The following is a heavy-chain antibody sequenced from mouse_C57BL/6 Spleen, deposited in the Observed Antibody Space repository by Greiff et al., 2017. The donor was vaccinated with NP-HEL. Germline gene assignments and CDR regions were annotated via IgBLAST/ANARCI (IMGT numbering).Heavy chain of an antibody. CDR1: GYTFTSYW. V-gene: IGHV1-69*01. CDR3: ARGDYGSSHWYFDV. CDR2: IDPSDGYT. Sequence: QVQLQQPGAELVMPGASVKLSCKASGYTFTSYWMHWVKQRPGQGLEWIGEIDPSDGYTNYNQKFKGKSTLTVDKSSSTAYMQLSSLTSEDSAVYYCARGDYGSSHWYFDVWGTGTTVTVSS. D-gene: IGHD1-1*01. J-gene: IGHJ1*03.